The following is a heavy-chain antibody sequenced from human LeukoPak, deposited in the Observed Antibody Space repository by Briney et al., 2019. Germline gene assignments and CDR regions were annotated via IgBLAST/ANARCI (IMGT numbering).Heavy chain of an antibody. D-gene: IGHD4-17*01. CDR2: ISSSSSYI. V-gene: IGHV3-21*01. CDR3: ARETTVTTRDFDY. CDR1: GFTFSSYS. Sequence: PGGSLRLSCAASGFTFSSYSMNWVRQAPGKGLEWVSSISSSSSYIYYADSVKGRFTISRDNAKNSLYLQMNSLRAEDTAVYYCARETTVTTRDFDYWGQGTLVTVSS. J-gene: IGHJ4*02.